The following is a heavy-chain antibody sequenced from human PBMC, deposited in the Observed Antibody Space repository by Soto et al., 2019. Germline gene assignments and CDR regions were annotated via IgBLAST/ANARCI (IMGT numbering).Heavy chain of an antibody. CDR3: ARRITIFGVGQGMDV. V-gene: IGHV3-48*04. Sequence: EVQLLESGGGLVQPGGSLRLSCAASGFTFSSYAMSWVRQAPGKGLEWVSAISSSGSTIYYADSLKGRFTISRDNAKKSLYLQMNSLRAEDTAVYYCARRITIFGVGQGMDVWGQGTTVTVSS. CDR2: ISSSGSTI. D-gene: IGHD3-3*01. J-gene: IGHJ6*02. CDR1: GFTFSSYA.